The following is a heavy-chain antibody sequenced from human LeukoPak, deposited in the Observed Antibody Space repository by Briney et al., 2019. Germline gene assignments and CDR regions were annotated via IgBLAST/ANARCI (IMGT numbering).Heavy chain of an antibody. J-gene: IGHJ4*02. CDR3: ARDPGCSGGSCSHDY. D-gene: IGHD2-15*01. Sequence: GRSLRLSCAASGFTFSSYAMHWVRQAPGKGLEWVAVISYDGSNKYYADSVKGRFTISRDNSKNTLYLQMNSLRAEDTAVYYCARDPGCSGGSCSHDYWGQGTLVTVSS. CDR1: GFTFSSYA. V-gene: IGHV3-30*14. CDR2: ISYDGSNK.